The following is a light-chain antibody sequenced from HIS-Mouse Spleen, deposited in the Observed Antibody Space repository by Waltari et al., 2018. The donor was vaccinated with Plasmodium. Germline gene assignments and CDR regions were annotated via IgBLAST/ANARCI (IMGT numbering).Light chain of an antibody. CDR3: YSTDSSGNHRV. V-gene: IGLV3-10*01. J-gene: IGLJ3*02. CDR2: EDS. CDR1: ALPQPS. Sequence: SYELTQPPSCSVSPGQTPRTTCPVNALPQPSAYWYQQKSGQAPVLVIYEDSKRPPGIPERFSGSSSGTMATLTISGAQVEDAADYYCYSTDSSGNHRVFGGGTKLTVL.